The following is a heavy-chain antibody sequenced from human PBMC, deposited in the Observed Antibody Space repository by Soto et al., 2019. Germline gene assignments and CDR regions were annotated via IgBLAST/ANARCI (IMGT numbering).Heavy chain of an antibody. CDR2: IYPGDPDT. V-gene: IGHV5-51*01. D-gene: IGHD6-6*01. CDR3: ARTRSFTLGFYYDGMDV. J-gene: IGHJ6*02. Sequence: GESLKISCQGSGYSFASYWIGWVRQMPGKDLEWMGIIYPGDPDTRYSPSFQGQVTISADKSLRTAYLQWTSLKASDTALYYCARTRSFTLGFYYDGMDVWGQGTTVTVS. CDR1: GYSFASYW.